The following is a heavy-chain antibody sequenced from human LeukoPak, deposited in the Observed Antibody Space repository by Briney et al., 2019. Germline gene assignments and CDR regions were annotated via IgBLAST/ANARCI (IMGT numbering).Heavy chain of an antibody. CDR1: GGTFSSYA. CDR3: ARLSGSYYVDI. V-gene: IGHV1-69*05. Sequence: ASVKVSCKASGGTFSSYAISWVRQAPEQGLEWMGGIIPIFGTANYAQKFQGRVTITTDESTSTAYMELSSLRSEDTAVYYCARLSGSYYVDIWGQGTMVTVSS. CDR2: IIPIFGTA. J-gene: IGHJ3*02. D-gene: IGHD1-26*01.